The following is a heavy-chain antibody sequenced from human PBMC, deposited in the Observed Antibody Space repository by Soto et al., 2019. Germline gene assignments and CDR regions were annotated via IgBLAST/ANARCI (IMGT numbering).Heavy chain of an antibody. D-gene: IGHD3-10*01. V-gene: IGHV3-23*01. J-gene: IGHJ3*02. CDR1: GFTFSSYA. CDR3: AKDSGPSHGSGSDHDAFDI. CDR2: ISGSGGST. Sequence: GGSLRLSCAASGFTFSSYAMSWVRQAPGKGLEWVSAISGSGGSTYYADSVKGRFTISRDNSKNTLYLQMNSLRAEATAVYYCAKDSGPSHGSGSDHDAFDIWGQGTMVTVSS.